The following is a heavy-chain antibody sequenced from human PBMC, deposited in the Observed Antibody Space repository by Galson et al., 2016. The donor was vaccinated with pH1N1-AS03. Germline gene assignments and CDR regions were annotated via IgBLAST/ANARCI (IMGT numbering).Heavy chain of an antibody. J-gene: IGHJ4*02. D-gene: IGHD2-2*01. CDR2: INTDGSST. Sequence: SLRLSCAGSGFSIRTYWMHWVRQVPGKGLVWVSRINTDGSSTNYADSVKGRFTVSRDNAKNSLFLQMNSLIADEDTAVYYCVTDGTFGSTVEHWGQGTLVTVSS. CDR3: VTDGTFGSTVEH. CDR1: GFSIRTYW. V-gene: IGHV3-74*01.